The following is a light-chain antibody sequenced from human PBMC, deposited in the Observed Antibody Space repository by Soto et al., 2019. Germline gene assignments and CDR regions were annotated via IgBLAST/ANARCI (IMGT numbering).Light chain of an antibody. CDR1: SSNIGSND. CDR3: ASWDDSLSSWV. V-gene: IGLV1-47*01. CDR2: TNN. Sequence: QSVLTQPPSVSGTPGQRVTISCSGSSSNIGSNDVYWYHQYPGTAPKLLINTNNQRPSGVPDRFSGSKCGTSASLAISGLRSEDEADYYCASWDDSLSSWVFGRGTKLTVL. J-gene: IGLJ3*02.